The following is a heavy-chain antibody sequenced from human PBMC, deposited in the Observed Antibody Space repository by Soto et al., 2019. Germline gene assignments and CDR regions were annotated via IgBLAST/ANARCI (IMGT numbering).Heavy chain of an antibody. CDR3: VRLWFGESSDY. J-gene: IGHJ4*02. V-gene: IGHV3-7*05. Sequence: EVQLVESGGGLVQPGGSLRLSCAASGFTFSSYWMSWVRQAPGTGLEWVANIKQDGSEKYYVDSVKGRFTISRDNAKNSLYLQMNSLRAEDTAVYYCVRLWFGESSDYWGQGTLVTVSS. D-gene: IGHD3-10*01. CDR2: IKQDGSEK. CDR1: GFTFSSYW.